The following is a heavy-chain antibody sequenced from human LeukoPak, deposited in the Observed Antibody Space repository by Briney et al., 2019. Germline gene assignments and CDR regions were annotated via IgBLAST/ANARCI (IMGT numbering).Heavy chain of an antibody. Sequence: GGSLRLSCAVSGITLSNYGMSWVRQAPGKGLEWVAGISGSGGSTNYADSVKGRFTISRDNPKNTLFLQMNSLRAEDTAVYYCAKRGVVIRVILVGFHKEAYYFDSWGQGALVTVSS. J-gene: IGHJ4*02. CDR2: ISGSGGST. CDR1: GITLSNYG. D-gene: IGHD3-22*01. CDR3: AKRGVVIRVILVGFHKEAYYFDS. V-gene: IGHV3-23*01.